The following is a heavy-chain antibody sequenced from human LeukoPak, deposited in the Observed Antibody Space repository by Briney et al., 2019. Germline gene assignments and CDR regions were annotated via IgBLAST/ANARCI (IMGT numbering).Heavy chain of an antibody. CDR1: GHSISNTFY. V-gene: IGHV4-38-2*02. CDR2: IHHSGTRFESGST. D-gene: IGHD6-25*01. J-gene: IGHJ1*01. Sequence: SETLSLTCTVSGHSISNTFYWGWIRQSPGKGLEWIGSIHHSGTRFESGSTHYNPSLRSRVTVSADTSMNQFSLRLTSVTAADTAVYFCAKNASSGFFTDWGQGVLVTVS. CDR3: AKNASSGFFTD.